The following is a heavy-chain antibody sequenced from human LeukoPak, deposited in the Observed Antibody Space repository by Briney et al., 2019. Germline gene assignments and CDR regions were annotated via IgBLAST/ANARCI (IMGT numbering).Heavy chain of an antibody. CDR1: GGSFSGYY. Sequence: SETLSPTCAVYGGSFSGYYWSWIRQPPGKGLEWIGEINHSGSTNYNPSLKSRVTISVDTSKNQFSLKLSSVTAADTAVYYCARGRVVPAAISAVYTGYGMDVWGQGTTVTVSS. V-gene: IGHV4-34*01. J-gene: IGHJ6*02. D-gene: IGHD2-2*01. CDR2: INHSGST. CDR3: ARGRVVPAAISAVYTGYGMDV.